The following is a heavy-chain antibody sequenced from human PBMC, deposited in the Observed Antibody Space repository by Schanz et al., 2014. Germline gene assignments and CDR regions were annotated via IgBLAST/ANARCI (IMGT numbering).Heavy chain of an antibody. CDR1: GGSFSGYW. V-gene: IGHV4-34*01. CDR2: VNHGGYT. D-gene: IGHD1-7*01. J-gene: IGHJ4*02. Sequence: QVQLQQWGAGLLKPSETLSLTCAFSGGSFSGYWWTWVRQSPGKGLEWIGDVNHGGYTNYNPSLRVRFTVSVDMTKKQFSLRLISLTAADTAAYYCATWSETRLFHNWGQGTLVTVSS. CDR3: ATWSETRLFHN.